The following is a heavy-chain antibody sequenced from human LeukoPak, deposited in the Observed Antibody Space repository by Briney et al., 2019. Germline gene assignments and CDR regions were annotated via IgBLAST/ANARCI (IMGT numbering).Heavy chain of an antibody. D-gene: IGHD6-19*01. J-gene: IGHJ5*02. CDR2: LYYNGNS. Sequence: PSETLSLTCIVSGGSISTNSYSWGWPRQPPGKGLEWIGTLYYNGNSYYTPSLERRVTITADTSKNQFSLKLNSVTAADTAIYHCARVYSSGWYQWFDPWGQGILVTVSS. V-gene: IGHV4-39*07. CDR3: ARVYSSGWYQWFDP. CDR1: GGSISTNSYS.